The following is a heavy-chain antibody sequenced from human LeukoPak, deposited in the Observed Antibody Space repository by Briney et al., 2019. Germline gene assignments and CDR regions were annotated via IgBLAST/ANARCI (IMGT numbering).Heavy chain of an antibody. CDR2: ISSSSSTI. Sequence: PGGSLRLSCAASGFTFSSYSMNWVRQAPGKGLEWVSYISSSSSTIYYADSVKGRFTISRDNAKNSLYLQMNSLRAEDTAVYYCAREEASFVHYVVYYYYMDVWGKGTTVTISS. J-gene: IGHJ6*03. D-gene: IGHD2-8*01. CDR1: GFTFSSYS. V-gene: IGHV3-48*04. CDR3: AREEASFVHYVVYYYYMDV.